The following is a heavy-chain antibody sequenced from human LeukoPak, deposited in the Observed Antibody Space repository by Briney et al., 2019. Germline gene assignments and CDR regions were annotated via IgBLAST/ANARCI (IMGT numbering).Heavy chain of an antibody. CDR3: ARGDCSGGSCYSVFYFDY. D-gene: IGHD2-15*01. Sequence: SETLSLTCTVSGGSISNYYWSWIRQPPGKGLEWIGYIYYSGSTNYNPSLKSRVTISVDTSKNQFSLKLSSVTAADTAVYYCARGDCSGGSCYSVFYFDYWGQGTLVTVSS. V-gene: IGHV4-59*01. J-gene: IGHJ4*02. CDR2: IYYSGST. CDR1: GGSISNYY.